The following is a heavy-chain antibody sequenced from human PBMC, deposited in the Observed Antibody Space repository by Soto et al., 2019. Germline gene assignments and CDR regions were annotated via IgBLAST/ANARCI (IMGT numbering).Heavy chain of an antibody. V-gene: IGHV3-23*01. J-gene: IGHJ4*02. CDR1: GFTFSSYA. D-gene: IGHD5-12*01. CDR2: ISGSGGST. Sequence: EVQLLESGGGLVQPGGSLRLSCAVSGFTFSSYAMSWVRQAPGKGLEWVSVISGSGGSTDYADSVKGRFTISRDNSKNTLYLQMNSLRAEDTDVYHCEKDRGYSGYGSIFDYWGQGTLVTVAS. CDR3: EKDRGYSGYGSIFDY.